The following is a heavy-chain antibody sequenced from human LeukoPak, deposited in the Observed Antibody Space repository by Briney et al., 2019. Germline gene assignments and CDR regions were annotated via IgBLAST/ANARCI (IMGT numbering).Heavy chain of an antibody. J-gene: IGHJ4*02. CDR2: INHSGIT. V-gene: IGHV4-34*01. Sequence: PSETLSLTSGVYNGSFNTNYWSWIRQPPGKGLEWIGEINHSGITNSNPSLKSRATISIDTSKKQFSLKLTSVTAADTAVYYCARRRRGYYDSSGYYAFDYWGQGTLVTVSS. CDR3: ARRRRGYYDSSGYYAFDY. D-gene: IGHD3-22*01. CDR1: NGSFNTNY.